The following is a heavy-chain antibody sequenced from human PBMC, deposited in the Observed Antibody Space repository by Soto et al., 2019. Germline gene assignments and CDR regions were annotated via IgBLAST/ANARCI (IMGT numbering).Heavy chain of an antibody. CDR2: ISYDGSNK. CDR1: GFTFSSYG. CDR3: ARSNAVAQYYYYGMDV. D-gene: IGHD2-8*01. V-gene: IGHV3-30-3*01. Sequence: QAGGSLRLSCAASGFTFSSYGMHWGRQAPGKGLEWVAVISYDGSNKYYADSVKGRFTISRDNPKNTLYLQMNSLRAEDTAVYYCARSNAVAQYYYYGMDVWGQGTTVTVSS. J-gene: IGHJ6*02.